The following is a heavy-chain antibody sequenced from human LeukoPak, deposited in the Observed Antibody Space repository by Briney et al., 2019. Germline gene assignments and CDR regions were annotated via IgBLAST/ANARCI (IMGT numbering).Heavy chain of an antibody. V-gene: IGHV4-30-4*01. CDR3: ARDSTVTTRGIDY. CDR1: GGSISSGDYY. J-gene: IGHJ4*02. Sequence: SQTLSLTCTVSGGSISSGDYYWSWIRQPPGKGLEWIGYIYYSGSTYYNPSLKSRVIISVDTSKNQFSLKLSSVTAADTAVYYCARDSTVTTRGIDYWGQGTLVTVSS. D-gene: IGHD4-17*01. CDR2: IYYSGST.